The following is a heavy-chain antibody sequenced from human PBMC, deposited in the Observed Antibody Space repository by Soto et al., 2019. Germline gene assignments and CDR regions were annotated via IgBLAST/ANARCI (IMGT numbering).Heavy chain of an antibody. V-gene: IGHV1-18*01. J-gene: IGHJ4*02. Sequence: QVQLVQSGAEVKKPGASVKVSCKTSGYTFTSYHISWVRQAPGQGLEWMGWISAYNTNTNYAQKFQGRVPMTTDTFTSPAYMERRSLRSDDTAVYYCARDTPPTDYWGQGTLVTVSS. CDR1: GYTFTSYH. CDR2: ISAYNTNT. CDR3: ARDTPPTDY.